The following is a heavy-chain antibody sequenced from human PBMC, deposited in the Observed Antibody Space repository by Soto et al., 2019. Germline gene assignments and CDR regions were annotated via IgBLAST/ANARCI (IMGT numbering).Heavy chain of an antibody. CDR1: VDSFSTHG. V-gene: IGHV1-3*01. D-gene: IGHD6-13*01. Sequence: ASVKVSCKATVDSFSTHGIQCCPQSPGPLVEWLGWVSAANGQTKYSQRFQGRVTITRHTSESTAHMDLTSLTSEDTGVYYCARGSSSWANSYLYGLDIWRKGSTV. CDR3: ARGSSSWANSYLYGLDI. J-gene: IGHJ6*04. CDR2: VSAANGQT.